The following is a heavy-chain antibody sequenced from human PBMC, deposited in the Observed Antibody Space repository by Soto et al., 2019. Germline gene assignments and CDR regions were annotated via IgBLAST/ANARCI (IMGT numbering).Heavy chain of an antibody. CDR2: IYYSGST. CDR3: ARLNYDSSGYYFGVYYYYYGMDV. Sequence: SETLSLTCTVSGGSISSSSYYWGWIRQPPGKGLEWIGSIYYSGSTYYNPSLKRRVTISVDTSKNQLSLKLSSVTAADTAVYYCARLNYDSSGYYFGVYYYYYGMDVWGQGTTVTVSS. J-gene: IGHJ6*02. V-gene: IGHV4-39*01. CDR1: GGSISSSSYY. D-gene: IGHD3-22*01.